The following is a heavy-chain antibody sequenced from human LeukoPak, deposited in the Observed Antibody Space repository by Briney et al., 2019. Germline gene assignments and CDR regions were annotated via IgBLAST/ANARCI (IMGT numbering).Heavy chain of an antibody. J-gene: IGHJ5*02. CDR3: ARDGRYSGYGRNNWFDP. D-gene: IGHD5-12*01. V-gene: IGHV1-2*02. CDR1: GYTFNTYY. Sequence: ASVKVSCKASGYTFNTYYIHWVRQAPGQGLEWMGWINPNSGGTNYAQKFQGRVTMTRDTSLNTAYMELNRLRSDDTAVYYCARDGRYSGYGRNNWFDPWGQGTLVTVSS. CDR2: INPNSGGT.